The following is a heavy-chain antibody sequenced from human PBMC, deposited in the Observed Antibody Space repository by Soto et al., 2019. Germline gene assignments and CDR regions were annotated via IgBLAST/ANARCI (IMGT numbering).Heavy chain of an antibody. D-gene: IGHD6-13*01. CDR2: IWYDGSNK. CDR1: GFTFSSYG. Sequence: GGSLRLSCAASGFTFSSYGMHWVRQAPGKGLEWVAVIWYDGSNKYYADSVKGRFTISRDNSKNTLYLQMNSLRAEDTAVYYCARVEIAADAFDIWGQGTMVTVSS. J-gene: IGHJ3*02. V-gene: IGHV3-33*01. CDR3: ARVEIAADAFDI.